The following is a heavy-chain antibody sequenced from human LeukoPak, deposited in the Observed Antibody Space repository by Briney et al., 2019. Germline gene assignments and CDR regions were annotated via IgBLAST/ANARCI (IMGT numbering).Heavy chain of an antibody. CDR1: GYTLTELS. Sequence: ASVKVSCKVSGYTLTELSMHWVRQAPGKGLEWMGGFDPEDGETIYAQNFQGRVTMTEDTSTDTAYMELSSLRSEATAVYYCAIFLRGRGGYNYVGYWGQGTLVTVSS. V-gene: IGHV1-24*01. J-gene: IGHJ4*02. D-gene: IGHD5-24*01. CDR3: AIFLRGRGGYNYVGY. CDR2: FDPEDGET.